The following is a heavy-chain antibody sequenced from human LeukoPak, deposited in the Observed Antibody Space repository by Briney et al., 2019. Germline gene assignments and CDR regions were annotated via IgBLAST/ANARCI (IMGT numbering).Heavy chain of an antibody. CDR1: GFTFSSYW. J-gene: IGHJ1*01. CDR3: ARAPSEIGGYYPEYFRH. CDR2: IKSDGTT. D-gene: IGHD3-22*01. Sequence: GGSLRLSCAASGFTFSSYWMHWVRQAPGKGLGWVSRIKSDGTTNYADSVKGRFTISRDNAKNTLSLQMNSLRAEDTGVYYCARAPSEIGGYYPEYFRHWGQGTLVTVSS. V-gene: IGHV3-74*01.